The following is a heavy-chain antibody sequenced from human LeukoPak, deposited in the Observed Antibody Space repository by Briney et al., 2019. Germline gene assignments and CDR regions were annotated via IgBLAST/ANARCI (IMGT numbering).Heavy chain of an antibody. CDR3: ARSKSSGGSIRRYYFDY. CDR2: VNHSGST. V-gene: IGHV4-34*01. CDR1: GGSFSGYY. D-gene: IGHD2-15*01. Sequence: PSETLSLTCAVYGGSFSGYYWSWIRQPPGKGLEWIGEVNHSGSTNYNPSLKSRVTISVDTSKNPFSLKLSSVTAADTAVYYCARSKSSGGSIRRYYFDYWGQGTLVTVSS. J-gene: IGHJ4*02.